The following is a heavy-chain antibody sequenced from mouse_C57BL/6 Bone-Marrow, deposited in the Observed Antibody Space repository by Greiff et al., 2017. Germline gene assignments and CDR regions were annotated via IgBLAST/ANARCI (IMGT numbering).Heavy chain of an antibody. J-gene: IGHJ3*01. CDR1: GYTFTSYW. D-gene: IGHD1-1*01. Sequence: QVQLQQPGAELVKPGASVKMSCKASGYTFTSYWITWVKQRPGQGLEWIGDIYPGSGSTNYNETFKSTATLTVDTSSSTAYMQLSSLTSEDSAVYYCARALSTVVARFAYWGQGTLVTVSA. CDR3: ARALSTVVARFAY. CDR2: IYPGSGST. V-gene: IGHV1-55*01.